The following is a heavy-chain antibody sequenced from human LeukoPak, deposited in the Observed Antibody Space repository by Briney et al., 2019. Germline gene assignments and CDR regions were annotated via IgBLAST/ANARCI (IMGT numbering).Heavy chain of an antibody. J-gene: IGHJ4*02. CDR1: GGSISSSSYY. D-gene: IGHD3-10*01. CDR3: ARLQGYYGSGSETDY. Sequence: SETLSLTCTVSGGSISSSSYYWGWIRQPPGKGLEWIGSIYYSGSTYYNPSLKSRVTISVDTSKNQFSLKLSSVTAADTAVYYCARLQGYYGSGSETDYWGQGTLVTVSS. CDR2: IYYSGST. V-gene: IGHV4-39*01.